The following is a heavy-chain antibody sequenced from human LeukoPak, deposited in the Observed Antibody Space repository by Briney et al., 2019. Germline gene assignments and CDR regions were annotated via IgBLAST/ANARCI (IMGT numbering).Heavy chain of an antibody. CDR2: IYYSGST. CDR1: GGSISSSSYY. V-gene: IGHV4-39*07. J-gene: IGHJ4*02. CDR3: AREDWGFYQFDY. Sequence: SETLSLTCTVSGGSISSSSYYWGWIRQPPGKGLEWIGSIYYSGSTYYNPSLKSRVTISVDTSKNQFSLKLHSVTAADTAVYYCAREDWGFYQFDYWGQGTLVTVSS. D-gene: IGHD7-27*01.